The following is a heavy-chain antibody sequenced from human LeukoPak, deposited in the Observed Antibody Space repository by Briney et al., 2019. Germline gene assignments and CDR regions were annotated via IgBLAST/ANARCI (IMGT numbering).Heavy chain of an antibody. CDR1: GGSISSGSYY. CDR3: ARETGSVVTPFDI. CDR2: IYTSGST. Sequence: PSQTLSLTCTVSGGSISSGSYYWSWIRQPAGKGLEWIGRIYTSGSTNYNPSLKSRVTISVDTSKNQFSLKLSSVTAADTAVYYCARETGSVVTPFDIWGQGTMVTVSS. J-gene: IGHJ3*02. V-gene: IGHV4-61*02. D-gene: IGHD3-22*01.